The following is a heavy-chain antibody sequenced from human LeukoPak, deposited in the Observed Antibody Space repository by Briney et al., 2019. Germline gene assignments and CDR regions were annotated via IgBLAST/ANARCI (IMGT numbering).Heavy chain of an antibody. D-gene: IGHD3-3*01. CDR2: ISAYNGNT. Sequence: GASVKVSCKASGYTFTSYGISWVRQAPGQGLEWMGWISAYNGNTNYAQKLRGRVTMTTDTSTSTAYMELRSLRSDDTAVYYCARDWGRGITIFGVVILDAFDIWGQGTMVTVSS. CDR3: ARDWGRGITIFGVVILDAFDI. J-gene: IGHJ3*02. V-gene: IGHV1-18*01. CDR1: GYTFTSYG.